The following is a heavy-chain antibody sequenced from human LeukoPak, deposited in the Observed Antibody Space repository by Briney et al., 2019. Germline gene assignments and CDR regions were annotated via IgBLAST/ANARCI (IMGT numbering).Heavy chain of an antibody. CDR1: GFTFSSYW. CDR3: ARDFNWGSVDAFDI. D-gene: IGHD7-27*01. Sequence: GGSLRLSCAASGFTFSSYWMHWARQAPGKGLVWVSRINSDGSSTSYADSVKGRFTISRDNAKNTLYLQMNSLRAEDTAVYYCARDFNWGSVDAFDIWGQGTMVTVSS. V-gene: IGHV3-74*01. J-gene: IGHJ3*02. CDR2: INSDGSST.